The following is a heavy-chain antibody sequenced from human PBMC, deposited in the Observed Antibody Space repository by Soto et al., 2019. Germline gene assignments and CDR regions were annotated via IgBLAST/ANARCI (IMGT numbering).Heavy chain of an antibody. Sequence: PGESLKISCKGSGYSFTSYWIGWVRQMPGKGLEWMGIIYPGDSDTRYSPSFQGQVTISADKSISTAYLQWSSLKASDTAMYYCARHKRIDNWNYAIYYYYYMDVWGKGTTVTVSS. CDR2: IYPGDSDT. J-gene: IGHJ6*03. CDR1: GYSFTSYW. CDR3: ARHKRIDNWNYAIYYYYYMDV. V-gene: IGHV5-51*01. D-gene: IGHD1-7*01.